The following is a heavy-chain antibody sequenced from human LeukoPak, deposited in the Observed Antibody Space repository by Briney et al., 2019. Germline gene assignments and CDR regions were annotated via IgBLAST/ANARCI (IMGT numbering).Heavy chain of an antibody. CDR3: ARTGRASDAFDI. J-gene: IGHJ3*02. CDR2: ISSSSSYI. CDR1: GFTFSSYS. Sequence: PGGSLRLSCAASGFTFSSYSMNWVRRAPGKGLEWVSSISSSSSYIYYADSVKGRFTISRDNAKNSLYPQMNSLRAEDTAVYYCARTGRASDAFDIWGQGTMVTVSS. V-gene: IGHV3-21*01. D-gene: IGHD1-14*01.